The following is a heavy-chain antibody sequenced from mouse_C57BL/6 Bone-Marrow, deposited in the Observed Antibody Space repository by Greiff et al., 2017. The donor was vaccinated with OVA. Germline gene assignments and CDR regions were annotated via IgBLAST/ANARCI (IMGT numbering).Heavy chain of an antibody. CDR2: IWSGGST. CDR1: GFSLTSYG. V-gene: IGHV2-2*01. CDR3: ARNRDYGSSVAWFAY. Sequence: VKLVESGPGLVQPSQSLSITCTVSGFSLTSYGVHWVRQSPGKGLEWLGVIWSGGSTDYTAAFISRLSISKDNSKSQVFFKMNSLQADDTAIYYGARNRDYGSSVAWFAYWGQGTLVTVSA. J-gene: IGHJ3*01. D-gene: IGHD1-1*01.